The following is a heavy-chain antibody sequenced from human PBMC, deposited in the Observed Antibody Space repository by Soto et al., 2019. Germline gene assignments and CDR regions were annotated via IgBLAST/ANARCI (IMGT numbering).Heavy chain of an antibody. CDR3: ARYRREAVAGYTLDN. D-gene: IGHD6-13*01. V-gene: IGHV4-59*01. J-gene: IGHJ4*02. Sequence: KTSETLSLTCTGSGGSISSNYWTWIRQPPGKGLEWIGYVYNSGSTNYNPSLKSRVTISEDTSKSQFSLKVNSMTAADTAVYYCARYRREAVAGYTLDNWGQGTLVTVSS. CDR2: VYNSGST. CDR1: GGSISSNY.